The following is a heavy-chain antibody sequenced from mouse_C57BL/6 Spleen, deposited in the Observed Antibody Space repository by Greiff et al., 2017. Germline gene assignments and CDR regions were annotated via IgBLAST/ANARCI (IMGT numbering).Heavy chain of an antibody. CDR1: GYSITSGYY. V-gene: IGHV3-6*01. CDR3: ARDQGYYYGSSYYAMDY. CDR2: ISYDGSN. D-gene: IGHD1-1*01. J-gene: IGHJ4*01. Sequence: EVKVEESGPGLVKPSQSLSLTCSVTGYSITSGYYWNWIRQFPGNKLEWMGYISYDGSNNYNPSPTNRISITRDTSKNQFFLKLNSVTTEDTATYYCARDQGYYYGSSYYAMDYWGQGTSVTVSS.